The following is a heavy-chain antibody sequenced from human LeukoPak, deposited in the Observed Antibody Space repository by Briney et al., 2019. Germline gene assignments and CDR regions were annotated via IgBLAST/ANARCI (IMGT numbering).Heavy chain of an antibody. J-gene: IGHJ3*02. Sequence: GGSLRLSCAASGFTFSSYWMSWVRQAPGKGLEWVANIKQDGSEKYYVDSVKGRFTISRDNAKNSLYPQMNSLRAEDTAVYYCARSTRDIVVVPALDAFDIWGQGTMVTVSS. CDR1: GFTFSSYW. V-gene: IGHV3-7*01. CDR2: IKQDGSEK. D-gene: IGHD2-2*01. CDR3: ARSTRDIVVVPALDAFDI.